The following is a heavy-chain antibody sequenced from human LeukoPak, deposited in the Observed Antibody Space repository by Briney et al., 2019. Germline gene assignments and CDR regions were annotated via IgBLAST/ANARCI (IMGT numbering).Heavy chain of an antibody. CDR2: IIPILGIA. J-gene: IGHJ6*02. V-gene: IGHV1-69*04. CDR3: ARDGDGYCSSTSCPRGMDV. CDR1: GGTFSSYA. Sequence: SVKVSCKASGGTFSSYAISWVRQAPGQGLEWMGRIIPILGIANYAQKFQGRVTITADKSTSTAYMELSSLRSEDTAVYYCARDGDGYCSSTSCPRGMDVWGQGTTVTVSS. D-gene: IGHD2-2*01.